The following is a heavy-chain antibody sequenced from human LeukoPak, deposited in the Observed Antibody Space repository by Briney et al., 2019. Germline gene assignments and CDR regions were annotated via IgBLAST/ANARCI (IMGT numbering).Heavy chain of an antibody. CDR2: ISDSGST. CDR1: GDSISSCY. Sequence: SETLSLTCTVSGDSISSCYWSWIRQPPGKGLEWIGFISDSGSTSFNPSLSSRLTISVDTSKNQISLKLSPVTAADTAVYYCARQNDGIGRSSLHDAFDIWGQGTMVTVSS. CDR3: ARQNDGIGRSSLHDAFDI. D-gene: IGHD6-13*01. V-gene: IGHV4-59*08. J-gene: IGHJ3*02.